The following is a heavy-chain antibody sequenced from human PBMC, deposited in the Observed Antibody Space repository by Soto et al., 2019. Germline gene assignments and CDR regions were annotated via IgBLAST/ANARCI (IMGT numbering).Heavy chain of an antibody. V-gene: IGHV1-69*13. D-gene: IGHD2-2*01. CDR2: IIPIFGTA. CDR1: GGTFSSYA. J-gene: IGHJ6*02. Sequence: GASVKVSCKASGGTFSSYAISWVRQAPGQGLEWMGGIIPIFGTANYAQKFQGRVTITADESTSTAYMELSSLRSEDTAVYYCARGYCSSTSCLNYYYYGMDVWGQGTTVTVSS. CDR3: ARGYCSSTSCLNYYYYGMDV.